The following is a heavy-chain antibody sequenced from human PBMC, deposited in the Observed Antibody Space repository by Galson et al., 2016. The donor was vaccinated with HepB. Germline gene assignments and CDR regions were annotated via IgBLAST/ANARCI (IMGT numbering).Heavy chain of an antibody. CDR1: GFNFGNYA. CDR3: VKDFYGSGSYFSVGHDH. J-gene: IGHJ4*02. D-gene: IGHD3-10*01. CDR2: IKGGGASP. V-gene: IGHV3-23*01. Sequence: SLRLSCAASGFNFGNYAMNWVRQAPGKGPEWVSSIKGGGASPKYADSVTGRFTISRYNTHSTLHLQMNSLRAEDTAVYYCVKDFYGSGSYFSVGHDHWGQGTLVTVSS.